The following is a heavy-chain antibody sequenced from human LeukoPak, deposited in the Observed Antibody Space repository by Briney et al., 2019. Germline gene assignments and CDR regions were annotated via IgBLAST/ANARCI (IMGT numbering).Heavy chain of an antibody. Sequence: ASVKVSCKASGYTFSAYCMHWVRQAPGQGFEWMGWINPKSGGTNYAQQFQDRVTMTRDTSISSTYMELSRLNSDDTAVYYCVRDLGISGWYAPPLGYFDSWGQGTLVTVSS. J-gene: IGHJ4*02. CDR2: INPKSGGT. V-gene: IGHV1-2*02. CDR1: GYTFSAYC. CDR3: VRDLGISGWYAPPLGYFDS. D-gene: IGHD6-19*01.